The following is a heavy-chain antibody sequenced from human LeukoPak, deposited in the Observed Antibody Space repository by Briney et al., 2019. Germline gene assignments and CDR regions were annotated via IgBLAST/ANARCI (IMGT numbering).Heavy chain of an antibody. CDR3: ARGAYRISWPGIDY. Sequence: TGGSLRLSCAASGFTFSSYAMSWVRQAPGKGLEWVSAISGSGGSTYYADSVKGRFTISRDNSKNTLYLQMNSLRAEDTAVYYCARGAYRISWPGIDYWGQGTLVTVSS. D-gene: IGHD3-16*02. J-gene: IGHJ4*02. V-gene: IGHV3-23*01. CDR1: GFTFSSYA. CDR2: ISGSGGST.